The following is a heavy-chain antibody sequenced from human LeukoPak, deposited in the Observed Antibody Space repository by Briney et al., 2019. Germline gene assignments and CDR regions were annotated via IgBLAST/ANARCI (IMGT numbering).Heavy chain of an antibody. J-gene: IGHJ4*02. CDR2: IYSSGST. Sequence: SEALSLTCTVSGGSISSGSYYWSWIRQPAGKGLEWIGRIYSSGSTNYNPSLKSRVTISVASSKNQFSLKLSSVTAADTAVYYCARRYVVVPAASFDYWGQGTLVTVSS. CDR1: GGSISSGSYY. D-gene: IGHD2-2*01. CDR3: ARRYVVVPAASFDY. V-gene: IGHV4-61*02.